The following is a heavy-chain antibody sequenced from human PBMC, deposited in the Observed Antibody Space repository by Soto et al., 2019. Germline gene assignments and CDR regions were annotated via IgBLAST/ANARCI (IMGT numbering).Heavy chain of an antibody. CDR3: ARDRRSVGSLHY. Sequence: QVQLVQSGAEVKKPGASVKVSCKASGYTFTGYYMHWVRQAPGQGLEWMGWINPNSGGTNDAQKFQGWVTMTRDTSISTAYMELSRLRSDDTAVYYCARDRRSVGSLHYWGQGTLVTVSS. D-gene: IGHD3-10*01. V-gene: IGHV1-2*04. CDR2: INPNSGGT. J-gene: IGHJ4*02. CDR1: GYTFTGYY.